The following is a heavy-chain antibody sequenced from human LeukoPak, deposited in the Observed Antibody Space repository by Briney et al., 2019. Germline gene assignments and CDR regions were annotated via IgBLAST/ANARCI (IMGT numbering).Heavy chain of an antibody. J-gene: IGHJ4*02. CDR1: GYTFTSYA. V-gene: IGHV1-69*13. CDR2: IIPIFGTA. Sequence: ASVKVSCKASGYTFTSYAISWVRQAPGQGLEWMGGIIPIFGTANYAQKFQGRVTITADESTSTAYMELSSLRSEDTAVYYCASDLRGDDTYYYDSSAPMGYWGQGTLVTVSS. CDR3: ASDLRGDDTYYYDSSAPMGY. D-gene: IGHD3-22*01.